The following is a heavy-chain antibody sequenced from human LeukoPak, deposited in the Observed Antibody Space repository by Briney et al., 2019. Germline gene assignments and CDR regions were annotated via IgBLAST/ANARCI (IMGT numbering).Heavy chain of an antibody. Sequence: SSVKVSCKASGGTFSSYAISWVRQAPGQGLEWRGGIIPIFGTANYAQKFQGRVTITTDESTSTAYMELSSLRSEDTAVYYCAREGKSYYDSSGYFDYWGQGTLVTVSS. J-gene: IGHJ4*02. CDR3: AREGKSYYDSSGYFDY. V-gene: IGHV1-69*05. CDR1: GGTFSSYA. CDR2: IIPIFGTA. D-gene: IGHD3-22*01.